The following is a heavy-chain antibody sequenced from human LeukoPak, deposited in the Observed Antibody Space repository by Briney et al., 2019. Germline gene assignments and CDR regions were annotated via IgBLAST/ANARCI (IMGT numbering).Heavy chain of an antibody. Sequence: ASVKVSCKASGYIFSGYYINWVRQAPGQGLEWMGWVNPKSGATKYAQKFQGRVTMTRDTSISTAYMELSRLRSDDTAVYYCARDTRDIVVVPAAIPPLYYYYMDVWGKGTTVTVSS. CDR1: GYIFSGYY. CDR2: VNPKSGAT. D-gene: IGHD2-2*01. V-gene: IGHV1-2*02. J-gene: IGHJ6*03. CDR3: ARDTRDIVVVPAAIPPLYYYYMDV.